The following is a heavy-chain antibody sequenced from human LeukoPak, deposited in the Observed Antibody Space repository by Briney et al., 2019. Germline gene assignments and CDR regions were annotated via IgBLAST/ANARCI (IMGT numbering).Heavy chain of an antibody. J-gene: IGHJ3*02. CDR3: ASTRGSSASRGFDI. Sequence: SETLSVTCAVSGGSISSSNWWSWVRQPPGKGLEWIGEIYHSGSTNYNPSLKSRVTISVDKSKNQFSLKLSSVTAADTAVYYCASTRGSSASRGFDIWGQGTMVTVSS. CDR2: IYHSGST. D-gene: IGHD3-16*01. V-gene: IGHV4-4*02. CDR1: GGSISSSNW.